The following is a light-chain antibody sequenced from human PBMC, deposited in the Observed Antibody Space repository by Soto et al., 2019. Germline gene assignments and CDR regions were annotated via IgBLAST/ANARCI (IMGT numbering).Light chain of an antibody. CDR1: SGHSSYA. Sequence: QSVLTQSPSASASLGASVKLTCTLSSGHSSYAIAWHQQQPEKGPRYLMKLNSDGSHSKGDGIPDRFSGSSSGAERYLTISSLQSEDEADYYCQTWGTGILVLGTGTKLTVL. CDR3: QTWGTGILV. J-gene: IGLJ1*01. CDR2: LNSDGSH. V-gene: IGLV4-69*01.